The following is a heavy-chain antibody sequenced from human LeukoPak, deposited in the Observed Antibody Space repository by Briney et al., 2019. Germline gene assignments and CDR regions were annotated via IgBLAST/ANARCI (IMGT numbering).Heavy chain of an antibody. CDR2: INPSGGST. CDR3: ASTYCSSTSCYFYYYYGMDV. CDR1: GYTFTGYY. Sequence: GASVKVSCKASGYTFTGYYMHWVRQAPGQGLEWMGIINPSGGSTSYAQKFQGRVTMTRDTSTSTVYMELSSLRSEDTAVYYCASTYCSSTSCYFYYYYGMDVWGQGTTVTVSS. V-gene: IGHV1-46*01. J-gene: IGHJ6*02. D-gene: IGHD2-2*01.